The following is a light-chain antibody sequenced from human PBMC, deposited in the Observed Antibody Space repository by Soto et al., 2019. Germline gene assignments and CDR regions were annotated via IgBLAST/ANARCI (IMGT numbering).Light chain of an antibody. J-gene: IGLJ1*01. CDR1: KSDVGGYNY. Sequence: QSALTQAASGSGSPGQSITISCPGTKSDVGGYNYVSWYQQHPGKAPKLMIYDVSNRPSGVSNRFSGSKSGNTASLTISGLQAEDEADYYCSSYTSSSTYVFGTGTKVTVL. CDR3: SSYTSSSTYV. V-gene: IGLV2-14*01. CDR2: DVS.